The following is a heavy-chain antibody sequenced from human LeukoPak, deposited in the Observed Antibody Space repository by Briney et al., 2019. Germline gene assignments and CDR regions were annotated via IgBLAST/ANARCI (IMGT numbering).Heavy chain of an antibody. J-gene: IGHJ4*02. CDR3: AKGPTGSGSHPYFDY. CDR2: ISGSGGST. Sequence: PGGSMRLSCAASGFTFSSYAMSWVRQPPGKGLEWVSAISGSGGSTYYADSVKGRFSISRDNSKNTLYLQMNSPRAEDAAVYFCAKGPTGSGSHPYFDYWGQGTLVTVSS. CDR1: GFTFSSYA. D-gene: IGHD3-10*01. V-gene: IGHV3-23*01.